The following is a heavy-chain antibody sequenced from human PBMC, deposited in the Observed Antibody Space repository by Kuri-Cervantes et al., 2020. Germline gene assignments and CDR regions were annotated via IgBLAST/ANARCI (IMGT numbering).Heavy chain of an antibody. CDR2: IYYSGST. CDR3: AGYSSSWYGLPGGMDV. J-gene: IGHJ6*02. Sequence: ESLKISCTVSGGSISSSSYYWGWIRQPPGKGLEWIGSIYYSGSTYYNPSFKSRVTISVDTSKNQFSLKLSSVTAADTAVYYCAGYSSSWYGLPGGMDVWGQGTTVTVSS. D-gene: IGHD6-13*01. CDR1: GGSISSSSYY. V-gene: IGHV4-39*01.